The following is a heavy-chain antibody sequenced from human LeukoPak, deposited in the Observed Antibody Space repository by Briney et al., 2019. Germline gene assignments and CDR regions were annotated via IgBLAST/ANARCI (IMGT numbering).Heavy chain of an antibody. CDR3: ARHSRGTYYFDY. V-gene: IGHV4-59*08. J-gene: IGHJ4*02. D-gene: IGHD1-7*01. CDR1: GGSISSYY. Sequence: SETLSLTCTVSGGSISSYYWSWIRQPPGKGREWMGYIYYSRSTTYNPSLKSRVTISVDTSKNQFSLKLSSVAAADTAVYYCARHSRGTYYFDYWGQGTLVTVSS. CDR2: IYYSRST.